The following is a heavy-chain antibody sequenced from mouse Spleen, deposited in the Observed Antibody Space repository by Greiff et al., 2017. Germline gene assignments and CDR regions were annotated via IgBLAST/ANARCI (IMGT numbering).Heavy chain of an antibody. CDR1: GFTFSSYA. Sequence: EVQRVESGGGLVKPGGSLKLSCAASGFTFSSYAMSWVRQTPEKRLEWVAAINSNGGSTYYPDTVKDRFTISRDNAKNTLYLQMSSLRSEDTALYYCARPLYDYDYYAMDYWGQGTSVTVSS. J-gene: IGHJ4*01. CDR3: ARPLYDYDYYAMDY. D-gene: IGHD2-4*01. CDR2: INSNGGST. V-gene: IGHV5-6-2*01.